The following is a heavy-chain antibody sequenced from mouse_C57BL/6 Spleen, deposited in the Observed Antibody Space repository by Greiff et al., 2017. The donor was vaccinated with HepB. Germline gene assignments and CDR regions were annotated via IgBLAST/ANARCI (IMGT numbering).Heavy chain of an antibody. CDR3: ARSGYDYGYFDV. Sequence: VQLQQPGAELVRPGSSVKLSCKASGYTFTSYWMHWVKQRPIQGLEWIGNIDPSDSETHYNQKFKDKATLTVDKSSSTAYMQLSSLTSEDSAVYYCARSGYDYGYFDVWGTGTTVTVSS. D-gene: IGHD2-3*01. CDR1: GYTFTSYW. J-gene: IGHJ1*03. CDR2: IDPSDSET. V-gene: IGHV1-52*01.